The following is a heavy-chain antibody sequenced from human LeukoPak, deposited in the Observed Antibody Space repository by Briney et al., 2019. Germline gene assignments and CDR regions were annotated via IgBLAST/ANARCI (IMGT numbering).Heavy chain of an antibody. CDR2: INPNSGGT. V-gene: IGHV1-2*02. CDR1: GYTFTAYY. CDR3: ARDRVVVPAAFDY. J-gene: IGHJ4*02. Sequence: ASVKVSCKASGYTFTAYYMHWVRQAPGQGLEWMGWINPNSGGTNYAQKFQVRVTMTRDTSISTAYMELSRLRSDDTAVCYCARDRVVVPAAFDYWGQGTLVTVSS. D-gene: IGHD2-2*01.